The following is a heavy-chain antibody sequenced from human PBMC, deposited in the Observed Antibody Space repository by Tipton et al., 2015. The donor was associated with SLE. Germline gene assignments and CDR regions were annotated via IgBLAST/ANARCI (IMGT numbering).Heavy chain of an antibody. D-gene: IGHD3-3*01. J-gene: IGHJ5*02. CDR1: GFTFSSYA. Sequence: LRLSCAASGFTFSSYAMHWVRQAPGKGLEWVGLISRGGEARYAESVKGRFTISRDPSENRLYLQMNSLRSDDTAVYYCAKDARTYDFWNGPENWFDPWGQGTLVTVSS. CDR3: AKDARTYDFWNGPENWFDP. V-gene: IGHV3-23*03. CDR2: ISRGGEAR.